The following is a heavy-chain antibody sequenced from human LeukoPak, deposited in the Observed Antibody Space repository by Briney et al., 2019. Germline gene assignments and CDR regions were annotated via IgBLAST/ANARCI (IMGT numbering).Heavy chain of an antibody. CDR3: AREGYCSGGSCLPPYYYYYMDV. J-gene: IGHJ6*03. Sequence: SETLSLTCTVSGGSISSGSYYWSWIRQPAGKGLEWIVRIYTSGSTNYNPSLKSRVTISVDTSKNQFSLKLSSVTAADTAVYYCAREGYCSGGSCLPPYYYYYMDVWGKGTTVTISS. V-gene: IGHV4-61*02. D-gene: IGHD2-15*01. CDR2: IYTSGST. CDR1: GGSISSGSYY.